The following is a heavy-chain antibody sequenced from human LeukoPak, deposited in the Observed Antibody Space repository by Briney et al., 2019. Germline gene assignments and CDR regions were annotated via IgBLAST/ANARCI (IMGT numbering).Heavy chain of an antibody. CDR2: IYYSGST. J-gene: IGHJ4*02. CDR1: GGSISSYY. CDR3: ARVRGFDWLAAIDY. V-gene: IGHV4-59*01. Sequence: PSETLSLTCTVSGGSISSYYWSWIRQPPGKGLEWIGYIYYSGSTNYNPSLKSRVTISVDTSKNQFSLKLSSVTAADTAVYYCARVRGFDWLAAIDYWGQGTLVTVSS. D-gene: IGHD3-9*01.